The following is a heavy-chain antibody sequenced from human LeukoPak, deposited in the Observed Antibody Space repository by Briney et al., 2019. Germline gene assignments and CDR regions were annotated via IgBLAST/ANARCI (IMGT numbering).Heavy chain of an antibody. CDR1: GGSISSYY. J-gene: IGHJ6*03. D-gene: IGHD1-26*01. Sequence: SETLSLTCTVSGGSISSYYWSWIRQPPGKGLEWIGYIYYIGNTFYNPSHKSRVTISVDTSKNQFSLKLSSVTAADTAVYYCARDALLQSGSYSARTYYYYMDVWGKGTTVTVSS. CDR3: ARDALLQSGSYSARTYYYYMDV. CDR2: IYYIGNT. V-gene: IGHV4-59*01.